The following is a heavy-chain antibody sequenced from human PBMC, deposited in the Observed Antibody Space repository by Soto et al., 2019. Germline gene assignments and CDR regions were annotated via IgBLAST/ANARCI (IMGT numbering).Heavy chain of an antibody. CDR2: IDTDGRMT. J-gene: IGHJ4*02. Sequence: GGSLRLSCAASGFTFSSYWMHWVRQVPGKGMEWVSKIDTDGRMTDYADSVKGRFTVSRDNAKNSLYLQMNNLRVEDTAVYHCASLSAPVDYWGQGALVTVSS. CDR1: GFTFSSYW. D-gene: IGHD2-2*01. V-gene: IGHV3-74*01. CDR3: ASLSAPVDY.